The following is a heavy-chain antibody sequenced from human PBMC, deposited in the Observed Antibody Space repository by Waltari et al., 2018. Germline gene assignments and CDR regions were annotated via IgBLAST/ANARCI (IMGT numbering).Heavy chain of an antibody. Sequence: QLQLQESGPGLVKPSETLYLTCRGSGVSIIRARHYWGWIRQTPGQGLEWIGTMSYSGATYSSPSLKSRLTISRDTSKNQLSLKLGSVTAADTAVYYCATYIGASVGTAAFDVWGQGTMVTVSP. V-gene: IGHV4-39*01. D-gene: IGHD5-12*01. CDR3: ATYIGASVGTAAFDV. CDR1: GVSIIRARHY. J-gene: IGHJ3*01. CDR2: MSYSGAT.